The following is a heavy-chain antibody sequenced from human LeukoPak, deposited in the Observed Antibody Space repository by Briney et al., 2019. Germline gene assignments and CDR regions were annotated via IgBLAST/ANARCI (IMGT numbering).Heavy chain of an antibody. J-gene: IGHJ4*02. Sequence: PSETLSLTCTVSGGSISNYYWSWIRRPPGKGLEWIGYIYYSGSTLYNPSLKSRVTISVDTSKNQFSLKLSSVTAADTAVYYCARGVYDFWSGYYTGGHFDYWGQGTLVTVS. CDR3: ARGVYDFWSGYYTGGHFDY. V-gene: IGHV4-59*01. CDR1: GGSISNYY. D-gene: IGHD3-3*01. CDR2: IYYSGST.